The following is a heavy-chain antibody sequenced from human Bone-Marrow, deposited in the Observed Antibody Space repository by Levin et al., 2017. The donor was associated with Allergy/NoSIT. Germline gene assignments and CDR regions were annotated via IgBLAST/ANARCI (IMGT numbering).Heavy chain of an antibody. V-gene: IGHV3-64*01. CDR1: GFTFSNHA. CDR2: ISNNGGSS. CDR3: ARDYCSSTSCCYDY. J-gene: IGHJ4*02. Sequence: GGSLRLSCVASGFTFSNHAMHWVRQAPGKGLEFVSSISNNGGSSYYANSVKGRFTISRDNSKNTLYLQMGSLRAEDMAVYYCARDYCSSTSCCYDYWGQGTLVTVSS. D-gene: IGHD2-2*01.